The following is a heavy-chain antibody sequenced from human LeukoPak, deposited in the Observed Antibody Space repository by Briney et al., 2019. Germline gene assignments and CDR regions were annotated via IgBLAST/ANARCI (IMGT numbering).Heavy chain of an antibody. J-gene: IGHJ3*02. V-gene: IGHV3-11*06. CDR3: ASTIFGVVTHDAFDI. CDR1: GFTFSDYY. D-gene: IGHD3-3*01. Sequence: KTGGSLRLSCAASGFTFSDYYMSWIRQAPGKGLEWVSYISSSSSYTNYADSVKGRFTISRDNAKNSLYLQMNSLRAEDKAVYYCASTIFGVVTHDAFDIWGQGTMVTVSS. CDR2: ISSSSSYT.